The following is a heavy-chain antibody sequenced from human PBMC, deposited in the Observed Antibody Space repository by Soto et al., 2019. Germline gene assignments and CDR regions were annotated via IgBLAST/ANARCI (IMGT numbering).Heavy chain of an antibody. CDR1: GYTFSSYG. CDR3: VRRHVSAAGIDWFDP. D-gene: IGHD6-13*01. V-gene: IGHV1-18*04. Sequence: ASVKVSCKASGYTFSSYGITWVRQAPGQGLEWMAWISTYNGNTNYAQKFQGRVTMAADTSTSTAHMELSSLRSEDTAVYYCVRRHVSAAGIDWFDPWGQGTLVTVSS. J-gene: IGHJ5*02. CDR2: ISTYNGNT.